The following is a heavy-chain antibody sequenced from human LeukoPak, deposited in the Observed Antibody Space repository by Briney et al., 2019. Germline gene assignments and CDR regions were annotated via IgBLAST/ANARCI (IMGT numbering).Heavy chain of an antibody. D-gene: IGHD2-2*01. Sequence: GGSLRLSCAASGFTFSSYAMSWVRQAPGKGLEWASAISGSGGSTYYADSVKGRFTISRDNSKNTLYLQMNSLRAEDTAVYYCAKDSRIVVPTATVDYWGQGTLVTVSS. CDR1: GFTFSSYA. CDR2: ISGSGGST. CDR3: AKDSRIVVPTATVDY. V-gene: IGHV3-23*01. J-gene: IGHJ4*02.